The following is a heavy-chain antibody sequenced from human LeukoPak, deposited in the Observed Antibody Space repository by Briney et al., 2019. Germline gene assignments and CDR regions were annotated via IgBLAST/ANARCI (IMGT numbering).Heavy chain of an antibody. D-gene: IGHD3-22*01. CDR1: GFPFSSYG. V-gene: IGHV3-9*01. J-gene: IGHJ4*02. CDR3: AKGAYYDSSGYYWAYFDY. CDR2: ISWNSGSI. Sequence: GRSLRLSCAASGFPFSSYGMHWVRQAPGKGLEWVSGISWNSGSIGYADSVKGRFTISRDNAKNSLYLQMNSLRAEDTALYYCAKGAYYDSSGYYWAYFDYWGQGTLVTVSS.